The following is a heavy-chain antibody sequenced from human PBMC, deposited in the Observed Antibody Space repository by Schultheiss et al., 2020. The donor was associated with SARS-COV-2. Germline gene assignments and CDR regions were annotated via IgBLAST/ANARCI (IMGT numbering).Heavy chain of an antibody. J-gene: IGHJ4*02. CDR1: GFTFGDYA. D-gene: IGHD3-22*01. V-gene: IGHV3-48*01. Sequence: GGSLRLSCTASGFTFGDYAMSWFRQAPGKGLEWVSYISSSSSTIYYADSVKGRFTISRDNAKNSLYLQMNSLRAEDTAVYYCARDSRGRVGSSVYYYTTLFDYWGQGTLVTVSS. CDR3: ARDSRGRVGSSVYYYTTLFDY. CDR2: ISSSSSTI.